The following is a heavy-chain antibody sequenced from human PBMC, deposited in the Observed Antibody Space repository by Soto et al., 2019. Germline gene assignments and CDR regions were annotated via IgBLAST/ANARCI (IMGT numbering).Heavy chain of an antibody. CDR2: ISGSGGST. CDR1: GFTFSSYA. D-gene: IGHD5-18*01. J-gene: IGHJ4*02. V-gene: IGHV3-23*01. CDR3: AKDIQLWLSSPDY. Sequence: GGSLRLSCAASGFTFSSYAMSWVRQAPGKGLEWVSAISGSGGSTNYADSVKGRCTISRDNSKNTLYLQMNSLRAEDTAVYYCAKDIQLWLSSPDYWGQGTLVTVSS.